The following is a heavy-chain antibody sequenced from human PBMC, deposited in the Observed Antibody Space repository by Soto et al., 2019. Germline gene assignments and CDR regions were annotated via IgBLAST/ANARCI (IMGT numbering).Heavy chain of an antibody. V-gene: IGHV3-11*01. CDR3: AREFVVVPATICYMDV. CDR1: GFTFSDYY. Sequence: QVQLVESGGGLVKPGGSLRLSCTASGFTFSDYYMTWIRQAPGKGLEWVSFISSGGSGIHYADSVRGRFTISRDNAKNSLYLQMNSLRAEDTAVYYCAREFVVVPATICYMDVWGKGTTITVSS. D-gene: IGHD2-15*01. CDR2: ISSGGSGI. J-gene: IGHJ6*03.